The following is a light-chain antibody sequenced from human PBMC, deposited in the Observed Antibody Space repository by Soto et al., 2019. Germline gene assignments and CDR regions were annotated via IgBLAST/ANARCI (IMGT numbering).Light chain of an antibody. CDR3: SSYTSSSTSL. CDR1: SSDVGGYNY. Sequence: QSALTQPASVSGSPGQSITISCTGTSSDVGGYNYVSWYQQHPGKAPKLMIYEVSNRPSGVSNRFSGSKSGNTASLTISGLQAEYEADYYCSSYTSSSTSLFGTGTKLTVL. V-gene: IGLV2-14*01. CDR2: EVS. J-gene: IGLJ1*01.